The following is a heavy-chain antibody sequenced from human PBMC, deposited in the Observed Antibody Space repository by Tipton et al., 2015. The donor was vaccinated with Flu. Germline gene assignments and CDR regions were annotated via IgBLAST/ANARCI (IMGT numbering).Heavy chain of an antibody. CDR1: GGSLSGYY. CDR3: EGASDYYYGVDV. CDR2: INHTGTT. Sequence: TLSLTCAVNGGSLSGYYWTWIRQPPGKGLEWIGEINHTGTTNYNPSLKSRVTISVDTSKNQFSLKLSSVTAADTAVYYCEGASDYYYGVDVWGRGTTVTVSS. D-gene: IGHD3-16*01. V-gene: IGHV4-34*01. J-gene: IGHJ6*02.